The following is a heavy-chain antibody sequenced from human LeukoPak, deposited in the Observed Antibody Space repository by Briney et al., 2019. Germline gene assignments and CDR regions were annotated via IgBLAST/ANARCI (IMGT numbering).Heavy chain of an antibody. Sequence: PGGSLRLSCAASGFTFSSYAMHWVRQAPGKGLEWVAVISYDGSNKYYADSVKGRFTISRDNSKNTLYLQMNSLRAEDTAVYYCARDSDWLRPFDYWGQGTLVTVSS. J-gene: IGHJ4*02. CDR2: ISYDGSNK. D-gene: IGHD3-9*01. V-gene: IGHV3-30-3*01. CDR3: ARDSDWLRPFDY. CDR1: GFTFSSYA.